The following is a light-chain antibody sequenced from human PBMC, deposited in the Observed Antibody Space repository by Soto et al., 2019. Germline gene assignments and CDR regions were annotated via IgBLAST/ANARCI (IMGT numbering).Light chain of an antibody. CDR1: QRISIW. V-gene: IGKV1-5*03. CDR3: QHSAGYSNS. Sequence: DIQMTQSPSTLSASVGDSVKITCRASQRISIWLAWYQQKPGTAPKLLIYKASTLESGVPSRFSGSGSGTEFTLTISSLQPDDFATYYCQHSAGYSNSFGQGTKVEIK. CDR2: KAS. J-gene: IGKJ2*01.